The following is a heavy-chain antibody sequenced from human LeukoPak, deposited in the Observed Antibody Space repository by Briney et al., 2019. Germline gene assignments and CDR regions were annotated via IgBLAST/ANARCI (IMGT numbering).Heavy chain of an antibody. V-gene: IGHV3-64D*06. CDR3: VKDGGYHGSGSSYYFDY. CDR1: GFTFTMYA. Sequence: SLRLSCSASGFTFTMYAMHCVRQAPGEGLEYVSAISSKGGSTNYADSVKGRFTISRDNSKSTLYLQMSSLRAEDTAVYYCVKDGGYHGSGSSYYFDYWGQGTLVSVSS. CDR2: ISSKGGST. J-gene: IGHJ4*02. D-gene: IGHD3-10*01.